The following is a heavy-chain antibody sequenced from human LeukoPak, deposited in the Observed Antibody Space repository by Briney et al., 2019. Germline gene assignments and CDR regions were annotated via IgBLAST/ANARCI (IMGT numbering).Heavy chain of an antibody. CDR3: TLPQDAFDI. J-gene: IGHJ3*02. CDR2: IRSKAYGGTT. Sequence: GGSLRLSCAASGFTLSSYAMSWFRQAPGKGLEWVGFIRSKAYGGTTEYAASVKGRFTISRDDSKSIAYLQMNSLKTEDTAVYYCTLPQDAFDIWGQGTMVTASS. V-gene: IGHV3-49*03. CDR1: GFTLSSYA.